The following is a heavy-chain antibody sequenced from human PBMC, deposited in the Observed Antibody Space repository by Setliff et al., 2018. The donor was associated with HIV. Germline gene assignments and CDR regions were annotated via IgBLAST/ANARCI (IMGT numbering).Heavy chain of an antibody. Sequence: GGSLRLSCAASGFTFSSYAVHWVRQAPGKGLEWVAVISYEEKNKYYADSVKGRFTISRDNSKNTLYLQMNSLRVEDTAVYYCAGDSKYHSVWGNVGILDDWGQGTLVTVSS. CDR2: ISYEEKNK. V-gene: IGHV3-30*01. CDR3: AGDSKYHSVWGNVGILDD. D-gene: IGHD3-16*01. J-gene: IGHJ4*02. CDR1: GFTFSSYA.